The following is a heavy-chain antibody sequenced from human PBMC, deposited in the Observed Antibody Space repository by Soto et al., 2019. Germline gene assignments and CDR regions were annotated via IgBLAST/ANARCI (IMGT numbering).Heavy chain of an antibody. CDR3: VGARGRLVGFDY. D-gene: IGHD1-26*01. Sequence: QVQLQQWCAGLLKPSETLSLTCAVNSESLSGYYWSWIRQSPGKGLEWIGEIDGSGNTNYSPSLRSRVAMSVDTSKNHFSLNLNSVSAADTAAYYCVGARGRLVGFDYWGQGTLVTVSS. CDR2: IDGSGNT. J-gene: IGHJ4*02. V-gene: IGHV4-34*01. CDR1: SESLSGYY.